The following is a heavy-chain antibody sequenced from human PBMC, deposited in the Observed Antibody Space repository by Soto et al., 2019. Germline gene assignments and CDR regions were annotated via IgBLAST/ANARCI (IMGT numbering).Heavy chain of an antibody. J-gene: IGHJ5*02. Sequence: TLSLTCTVSGDSITSYYWSWIRQPPGKGLEWIGYIYYSGSTNYNPSLKSRVTISIDTSKNQFSLKMRSVTAADTAVYYCAREGGSYSGFDPWGQGTLVTVSS. CDR2: IYYSGST. CDR1: GDSITSYY. D-gene: IGHD1-26*01. CDR3: AREGGSYSGFDP. V-gene: IGHV4-59*01.